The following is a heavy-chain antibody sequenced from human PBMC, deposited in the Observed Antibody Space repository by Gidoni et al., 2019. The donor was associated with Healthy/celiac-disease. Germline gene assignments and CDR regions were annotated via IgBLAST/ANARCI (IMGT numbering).Heavy chain of an antibody. CDR2: IWYDGSNK. D-gene: IGHD2-2*01. J-gene: IGHJ6*03. CDR3: ARVVGYCSSTSCSYYMDV. Sequence: QVQLVESGGGVVQPGRSLRLSCAASGFTFSSYGMHWVRQAPGKGLEWVAVIWYDGSNKYYADSVKGRFTISRDNSKNTLYLQMNSLRAEDTAVYYCARVVGYCSSTSCSYYMDVWGKGTTVTVSS. CDR1: GFTFSSYG. V-gene: IGHV3-33*01.